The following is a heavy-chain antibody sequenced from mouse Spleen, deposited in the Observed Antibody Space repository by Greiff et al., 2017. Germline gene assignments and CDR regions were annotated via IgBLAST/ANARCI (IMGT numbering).Heavy chain of an antibody. CDR1: GYTFTSYT. J-gene: IGHJ2*01. CDR2: INPSSGYT. V-gene: IGHV1-4*01. D-gene: IGHD3-2*02. Sequence: VQLKESGAELARPGASVKMSCKASGYTFTSYTMHWVKQRPGQGLEWIGYINPSSGYTKYNQKFKGKATLTADKSSSTAYMQLSSLTSEDSAVYFCARSRLTLYYFDYWGQGTTLTVSS. CDR3: ARSRLTLYYFDY.